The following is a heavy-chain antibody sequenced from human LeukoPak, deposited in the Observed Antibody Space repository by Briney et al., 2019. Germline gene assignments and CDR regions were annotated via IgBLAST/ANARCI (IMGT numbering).Heavy chain of an antibody. J-gene: IGHJ4*02. CDR3: ARGYYDSSGYFHFDY. Sequence: KASETLSLTCTVSGGSVSSGSYYWSWIRQPPGKGLEWIAYIYYTGSTNYNPSLKSRVTMSVDTSKNQFFLKMSSVTAADTAVYYCARGYYDSSGYFHFDYWGQGTLVTVSS. CDR1: GGSVSSGSYY. V-gene: IGHV4-61*01. CDR2: IYYTGST. D-gene: IGHD3-22*01.